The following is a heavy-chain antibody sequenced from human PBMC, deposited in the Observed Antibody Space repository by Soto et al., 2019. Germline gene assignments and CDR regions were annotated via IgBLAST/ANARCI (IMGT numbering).Heavy chain of an antibody. CDR2: IIPIFGAA. V-gene: IGHV1-69*01. J-gene: IGHJ4*02. CDR1: GGTLSGYA. Sequence: SVKVACKAAGGTLSGYAVGWGRHAHGQGLEWMGGIIPIFGAANYAQKFQGRVTITADESTSTAYMELSSLRSEDTAVYYCAREALGNYYYDSSGYSHFDYWGQGPLVTVSS. D-gene: IGHD3-22*01. CDR3: AREALGNYYYDSSGYSHFDY.